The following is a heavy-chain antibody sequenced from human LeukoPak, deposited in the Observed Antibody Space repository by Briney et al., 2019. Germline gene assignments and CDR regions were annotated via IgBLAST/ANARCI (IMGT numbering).Heavy chain of an antibody. V-gene: IGHV4-31*03. J-gene: IGHJ6*02. D-gene: IGHD3-3*01. CDR3: AREGAGDFWSGYYRYYGMDV. CDR1: GGSISSGGYY. CDR2: IYYSGST. Sequence: PSETLSLTRTVSGGSISSGGYYWSWIRQHPGKGLEWIGYIYYSGSTYYNPSLKSRVTISVDTSKNQFSLKLSSVTAADTAVYYCAREGAGDFWSGYYRYYGMDVWGQGTTVTVSS.